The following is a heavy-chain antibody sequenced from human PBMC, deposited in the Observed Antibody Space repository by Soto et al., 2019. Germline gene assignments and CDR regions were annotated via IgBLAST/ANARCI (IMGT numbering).Heavy chain of an antibody. CDR1: EYTFTGYY. CDR2: ISPNTGGT. V-gene: IGHV1-2*02. CDR3: AKATATGGGAFDI. J-gene: IGHJ3*02. Sequence: ASVKVSCKASEYTFTGYYLQWVRQAPGQGLEWMGWISPNTGGTNYAQKFQGRVTMTRDTSISTAYLELSRLKSDDTAVYYCAKATATGGGAFDICGQGTMVTVSS. D-gene: IGHD2-8*02.